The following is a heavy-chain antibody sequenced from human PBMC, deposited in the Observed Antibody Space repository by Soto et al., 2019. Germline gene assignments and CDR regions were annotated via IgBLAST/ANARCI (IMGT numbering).Heavy chain of an antibody. D-gene: IGHD4-17*01. CDR3: AREDRVTIIGGRNY. CDR1: GGSISSSNFY. Sequence: QLQLQESGPGLVKPSETLSLTCTVSGGSISSSNFYWGWIRQSPGKGLEWIGTVYYNGATQYNPSLRSRVSVSVDTSKNQFSLKVTSVTASDTAVYYCAREDRVTIIGGRNYWGQGTLVTVSS. V-gene: IGHV4-39*02. J-gene: IGHJ4*02. CDR2: VYYNGAT.